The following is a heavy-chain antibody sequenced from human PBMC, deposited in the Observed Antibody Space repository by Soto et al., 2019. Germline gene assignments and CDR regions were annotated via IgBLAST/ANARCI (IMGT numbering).Heavy chain of an antibody. CDR1: GYPFVTYG. J-gene: IGHJ4*02. V-gene: IGHV1-18*04. Sequence: QVQLVQSGPEVKRPGASVKVSCKASGYPFVTYGVSWVRRAPGQGLEWMGWIGVYNGNRNFAQKFQGRVTMTADTSTNTAYLELRSLRSDDTAVYYCARDLGPPSGWDFDLWGQGTLVTVSS. CDR3: ARDLGPPSGWDFDL. D-gene: IGHD6-19*01. CDR2: IGVYNGNR.